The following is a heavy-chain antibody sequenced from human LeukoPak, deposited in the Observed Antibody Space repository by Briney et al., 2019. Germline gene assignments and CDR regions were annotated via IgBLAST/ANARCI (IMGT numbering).Heavy chain of an antibody. D-gene: IGHD4-17*01. CDR2: IYTSGST. CDR1: GGSISSGSYY. J-gene: IGHJ3*02. V-gene: IGHV4-61*02. Sequence: PSETLSLTCTVSGGSISSGSYYWSWIRQPAGKGLEWIGRIYTSGSTNYNPSLKSRVTISVDTSKNQFSLKLSSVTAADTAVYYCARVSYGDYSDAFDIWGQGTMVTVSS. CDR3: ARVSYGDYSDAFDI.